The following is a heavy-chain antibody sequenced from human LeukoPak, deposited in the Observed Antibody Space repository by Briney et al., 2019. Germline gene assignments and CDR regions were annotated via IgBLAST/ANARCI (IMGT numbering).Heavy chain of an antibody. Sequence: GGSLRLSCAASGFTFSTYSMNWVRQAPGKGLEWVSYISSSSSTIYYADSVKGRFTISKDNSKNTVYLQMSSLRVDDTAVYYCAKAASSSWPSYYYGMDVWGQGTTVTVSS. D-gene: IGHD6-13*01. CDR1: GFTFSTYS. V-gene: IGHV3-48*01. CDR2: ISSSSSTI. CDR3: AKAASSSWPSYYYGMDV. J-gene: IGHJ6*02.